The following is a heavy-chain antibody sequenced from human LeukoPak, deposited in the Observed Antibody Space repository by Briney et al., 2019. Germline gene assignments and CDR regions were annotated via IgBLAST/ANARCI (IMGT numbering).Heavy chain of an antibody. V-gene: IGHV3-66*01. CDR2: IYSDGRT. CDR3: ARESNSGYYLSY. J-gene: IGHJ4*02. D-gene: IGHD3-22*01. CDR1: GFTVSSNY. Sequence: GGSLRLSCAASGFTVSSNYMSWVCQALGKGLEWVSVIYSDGRTFYADSVKGRFTISRDNSKNTLYLQMNSLRAEDTAVYYCARESNSGYYLSYWGQGTLVTVSS.